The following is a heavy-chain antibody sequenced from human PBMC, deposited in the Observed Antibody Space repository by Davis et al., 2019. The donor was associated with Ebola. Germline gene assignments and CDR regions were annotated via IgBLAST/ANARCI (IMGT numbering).Heavy chain of an antibody. CDR3: ARGALIAAAGTGKDFDF. J-gene: IGHJ4*02. Sequence: GSLRLSCTVSGGSISSYYWSWIRQPPGKGLEWIGEVDHSGSTNYNPSLKSRLTMSVDTSRNQFSLKLTSVTAADTAVYYCARGALIAAAGTGKDFDFWGQGTLVTVSS. D-gene: IGHD6-13*01. CDR1: GGSISSYY. CDR2: VDHSGST. V-gene: IGHV4-34*01.